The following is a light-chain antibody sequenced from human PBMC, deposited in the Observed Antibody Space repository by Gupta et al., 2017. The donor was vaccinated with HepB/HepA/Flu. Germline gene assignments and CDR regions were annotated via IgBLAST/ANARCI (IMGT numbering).Light chain of an antibody. CDR2: AAS. Sequence: DIQMTQAPSSVSASVGDRVTITCRASQGISSWLAWYQQKPGKAPKLLIYAASRLQSGVPSRFSGSGCGTDFTLTIRSLQPEDFATHYCQRWTSFPLTFGGGTKVDLK. CDR3: QRWTSFPLT. V-gene: IGKV1-12*01. CDR1: QGISSW. J-gene: IGKJ4*01.